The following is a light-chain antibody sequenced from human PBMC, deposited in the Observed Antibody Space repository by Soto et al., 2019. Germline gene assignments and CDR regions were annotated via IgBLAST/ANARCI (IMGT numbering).Light chain of an antibody. CDR2: GAS. CDR3: QQYGTSPST. J-gene: IGKJ1*01. Sequence: EIVMTQSPAPLSVSPGERAPLSCRARQSVWCDVAGYQHKPGQAPMLLIYGASTRATGIPARFGGRGSGTEFTLTISSLQSVDFAVYYCQQYGTSPSTFGQGTKVDIK. CDR1: QSVWCD. V-gene: IGKV3-15*01.